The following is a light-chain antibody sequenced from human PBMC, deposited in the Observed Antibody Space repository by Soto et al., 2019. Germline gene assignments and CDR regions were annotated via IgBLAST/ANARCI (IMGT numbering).Light chain of an antibody. CDR3: QQSSNWPRT. CDR2: GAS. CDR1: QFISNS. Sequence: EILMTQSPATLSVSPGERFTLSCRASQFISNSLAWYQQRPGQPPRLLIYGASTRAAGISARFSGSGSGTEFTLTISSLQSEDFAVYYCQQSSNWPRTFGQGTKVDIK. V-gene: IGKV3-15*01. J-gene: IGKJ1*01.